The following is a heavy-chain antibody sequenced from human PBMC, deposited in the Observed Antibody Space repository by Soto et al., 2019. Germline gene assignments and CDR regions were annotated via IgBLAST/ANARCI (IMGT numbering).Heavy chain of an antibody. J-gene: IGHJ4*02. Sequence: GGSLRLSCAASGFTFSSYSMNWVRQAPGKGLEWVSSISSSSSYIYYADSVKGRFTISRDNAKNSLYLQMNSLRAEDTAVYYCARGYDFWSGYPYYFDYWGQGTLVTVSS. D-gene: IGHD3-3*01. CDR3: ARGYDFWSGYPYYFDY. V-gene: IGHV3-21*01. CDR2: ISSSSSYI. CDR1: GFTFSSYS.